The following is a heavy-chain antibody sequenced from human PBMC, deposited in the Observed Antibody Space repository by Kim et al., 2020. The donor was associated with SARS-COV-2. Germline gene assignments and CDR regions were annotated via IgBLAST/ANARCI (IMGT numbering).Heavy chain of an antibody. Sequence: GGSLRLSCAASGFTFSSYAMSWVRQAPGKGLEWVSAISGSGGSTYYADSVKGRFTISRDNSKNTLYLQMNSLRAEDTAVYYCAKVLGPVAGPRGPSGYFDYWGQGTLVTVSS. CDR1: GFTFSSYA. CDR2: ISGSGGST. J-gene: IGHJ4*02. D-gene: IGHD6-19*01. V-gene: IGHV3-23*01. CDR3: AKVLGPVAGPRGPSGYFDY.